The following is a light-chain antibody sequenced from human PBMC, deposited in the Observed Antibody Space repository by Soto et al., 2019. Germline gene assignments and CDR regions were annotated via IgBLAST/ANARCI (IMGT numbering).Light chain of an antibody. CDR2: FGS. CDR3: MQALQVPIT. Sequence: DFVMTQIPVSLPVTPGEPASISCKSSQSLLHSHGYNYMDWYLQKPGQSPQLLIYFGSYRASGVPDRFSGSGSGTNFTLRISRVETDDFGIYYCMQALQVPITFGQGTRLEIK. J-gene: IGKJ5*01. V-gene: IGKV2-28*01. CDR1: QSLLHSHGYNY.